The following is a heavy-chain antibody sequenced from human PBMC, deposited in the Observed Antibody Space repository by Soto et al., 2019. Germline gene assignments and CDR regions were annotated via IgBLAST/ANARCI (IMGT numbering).Heavy chain of an antibody. CDR2: IIPIFGTA. Sequence: QVRLVQSGAEVKKPGSSVKVSCKASGGTFSSYAISWVRQAPGQGLEWMGGIIPIFGTANYAQKFQGRVTITADESTSTAYMELSSLRSEDTAVYYCARGDRYSSGWYEGNFDYWGQGTLVTVSS. J-gene: IGHJ4*02. CDR1: GGTFSSYA. V-gene: IGHV1-69*01. CDR3: ARGDRYSSGWYEGNFDY. D-gene: IGHD6-19*01.